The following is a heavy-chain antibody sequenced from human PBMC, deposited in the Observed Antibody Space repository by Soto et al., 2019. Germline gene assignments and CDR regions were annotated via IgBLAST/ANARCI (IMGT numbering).Heavy chain of an antibody. V-gene: IGHV3-48*02. J-gene: IGHJ4*02. D-gene: IGHD1-1*01. CDR2: ISHSGSTI. CDR1: GFTFSSAA. Sequence: GGSLRLSCAVSGFTFSSAAMAWVRQAPGKGLEWISYISHSGSTIYYTDSVKGRVTVSRDNAKNLLYLQLNSLRDEDAAVYYCARDPHRNDGICLDYWGQGTLVTVSS. CDR3: ARDPHRNDGICLDY.